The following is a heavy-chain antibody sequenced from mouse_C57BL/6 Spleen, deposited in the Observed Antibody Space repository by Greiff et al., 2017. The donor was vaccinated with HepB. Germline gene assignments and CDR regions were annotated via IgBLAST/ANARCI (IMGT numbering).Heavy chain of an antibody. CDR3: ARSDDGYSFAY. CDR1: GYAFSSYW. Sequence: VQLVESGAELVKPGASVKISCKASGYAFSSYWMNWVKQRPGKGLEWIGEIYPGDGDTNYNGKFKGKATLTADKSSSTAYMQLSSLTSEDSAVYFCARSDDGYSFAYWGQGTLVTVSA. D-gene: IGHD2-3*01. J-gene: IGHJ3*01. CDR2: IYPGDGDT. V-gene: IGHV1-80*01.